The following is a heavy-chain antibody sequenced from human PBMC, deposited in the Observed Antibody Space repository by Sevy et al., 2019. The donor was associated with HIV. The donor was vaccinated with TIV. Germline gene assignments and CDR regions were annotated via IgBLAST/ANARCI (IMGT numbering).Heavy chain of an antibody. Sequence: GSLRLSCAASGFTFSKYSMSWIRQTPGKGLEWVSTFSFGCGKINYADSVKGRFTISRDDSRNTFYLQMNSLRAEDTAIYYCAREGCTKLHDYWGQGTVVTVSS. CDR1: GFTFSKYS. V-gene: IGHV3-23*01. CDR2: FSFGCGKI. CDR3: AREGCTKLHDY. J-gene: IGHJ4*02. D-gene: IGHD2-8*01.